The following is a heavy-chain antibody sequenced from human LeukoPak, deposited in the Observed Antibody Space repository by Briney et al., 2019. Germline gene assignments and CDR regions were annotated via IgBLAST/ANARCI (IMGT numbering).Heavy chain of an antibody. CDR3: ARAQLWFGELYWFDP. J-gene: IGHJ5*02. CDR1: GGSLSCHL. V-gene: IGHV4-4*07. CDR2: INHSGST. Sequence: SSEPLSLPCSVCGGSLSCHLWICIPQPAGKAVEWSGRINHSGSTNYNPSLKSRVTMSVDTSKNQFSLKLSSVTAADTAVYYCARAQLWFGELYWFDPWGQGTLVTVSS. D-gene: IGHD3-10*01.